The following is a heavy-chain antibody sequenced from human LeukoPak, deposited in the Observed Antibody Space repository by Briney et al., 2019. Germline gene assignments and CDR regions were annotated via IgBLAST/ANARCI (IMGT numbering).Heavy chain of an antibody. D-gene: IGHD5-24*01. CDR1: GFTFSSYA. CDR2: ISYDGSNK. J-gene: IGHJ4*02. V-gene: IGHV3-30-3*01. CDR3: ARIDGYRY. Sequence: PGGSLRLSCAASGFTFSSYAMLWVRQAPGKGLEWVAVISYDGSNKYYADSVKGRFTISRDNSKNTLYLQMNSLRAEDTAVYYCARIDGYRYWGQGTLVTVSS.